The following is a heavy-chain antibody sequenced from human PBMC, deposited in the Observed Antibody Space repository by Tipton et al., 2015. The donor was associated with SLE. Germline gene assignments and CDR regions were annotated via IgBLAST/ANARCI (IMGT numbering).Heavy chain of an antibody. CDR1: GGSISRRGYY. CDR3: ARGRGSYYDFDY. V-gene: IGHV4-31*03. Sequence: TLSLTCTVSGGSISRRGYYWTWIRQHPGKGLEWIGYIYYTGNTYYNPSLESRVTISVDTSKNQFSLKLNTVTAADTALYYCARGRGSYYDFDYWGQGTLVTVSS. D-gene: IGHD1-26*01. CDR2: IYYTGNT. J-gene: IGHJ4*02.